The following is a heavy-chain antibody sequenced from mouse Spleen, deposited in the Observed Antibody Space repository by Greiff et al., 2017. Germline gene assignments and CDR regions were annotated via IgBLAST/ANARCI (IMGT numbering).Heavy chain of an antibody. CDR2: IDPSDSYT. CDR1: GYTFTSYW. D-gene: IGHD2-2*01. J-gene: IGHJ3*01. CDR3: ARPGSY. Sequence: QVQLQQPGAELVMPGASVKLSCKASGYTFTSYWMHWVMQRPGQGLEWIGEIDPSDSYTNYNQKFKGKATLTVDKSSSTAYMQLSSLTSEDSAVYYCARPGSYWGQGTLVTVSA. V-gene: IGHV1-69*01.